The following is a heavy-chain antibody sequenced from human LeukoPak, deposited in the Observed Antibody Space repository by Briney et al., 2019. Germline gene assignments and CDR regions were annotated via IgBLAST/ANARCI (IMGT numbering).Heavy chain of an antibody. V-gene: IGHV4-61*01. J-gene: IGHJ4*02. Sequence: SETLSLTCTVSGGSISSSSYYWSWIRQPPGKGLEWIGYIYYSGSTNYNPSLKSRVTMSVDTSKNQFSLKLRSVTAADTAVYYCARSAPSGSYYESDYWGQGTLVTVSS. CDR2: IYYSGST. CDR3: ARSAPSGSYYESDY. CDR1: GGSISSSSYY. D-gene: IGHD1-26*01.